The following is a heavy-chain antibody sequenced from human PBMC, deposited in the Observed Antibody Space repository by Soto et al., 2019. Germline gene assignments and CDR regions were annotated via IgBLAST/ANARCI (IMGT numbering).Heavy chain of an antibody. J-gene: IGHJ3*02. CDR2: VIPIFGTA. Sequence: SVKVSCKASGGTFSSYAISWVRQAPGQGLEWMGGVIPIFGTANYAQKFQGRVTITADESTSTAYMELSSLRSEDTAVYYCARPVVPAAHDAFDIWGQGTMVTVSS. CDR1: GGTFSSYA. CDR3: ARPVVPAAHDAFDI. V-gene: IGHV1-69*13. D-gene: IGHD2-2*01.